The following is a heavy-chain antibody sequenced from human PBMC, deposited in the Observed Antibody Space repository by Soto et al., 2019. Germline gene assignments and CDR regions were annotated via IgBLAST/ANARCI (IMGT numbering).Heavy chain of an antibody. CDR1: GITYSTYA. CDR2: INAGEGFT. J-gene: IGHJ5*02. D-gene: IGHD3-10*02. V-gene: IGHV1-3*01. Sequence: QVHLVQSGAEVKHPGASVRVSCKASGITYSTYAIHWVRQAPGQGLEWMGWINAGEGFTRYSQDFQGRVTLTTVTSASTTYMDLSKLTLEDTGIYYCARAITGYVTWGQGTQVTVSS. CDR3: ARAITGYVT.